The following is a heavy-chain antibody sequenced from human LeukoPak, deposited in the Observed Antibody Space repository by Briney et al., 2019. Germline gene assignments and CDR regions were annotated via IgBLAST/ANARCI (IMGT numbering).Heavy chain of an antibody. J-gene: IGHJ3*02. V-gene: IGHV1-8*01. D-gene: IGHD3-10*01. CDR3: ARGGSMVRGVIDAFDI. Sequence: ASVKVSCKAFGYTFTSYDINWVRQATGQGLEWMGWMNPNSGNTGYAQKFQGRVTMTRNTSISTAYMELSSLRSEDTAVYYCARGGSMVRGVIDAFDIWGQGTMVTVSS. CDR1: GYTFTSYD. CDR2: MNPNSGNT.